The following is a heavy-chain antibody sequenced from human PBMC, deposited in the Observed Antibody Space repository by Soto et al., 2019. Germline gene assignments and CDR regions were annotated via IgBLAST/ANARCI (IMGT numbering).Heavy chain of an antibody. CDR1: GGSIGSRDYY. D-gene: IGHD3-16*01. Sequence: QVQLQESGPGLVKPSQTLSLTCTVSGGSIGSRDYYWSWIRQRPGKGREWIGYIYYSGSTYYNPSLKSLISLSVDTSKTQFSLNLSSVSAAATALCVCARMGERRIFDSWGEGTPVTVSS. CDR2: IYYSGST. J-gene: IGHJ4*02. V-gene: IGHV4-31*01. CDR3: ARMGERRIFDS.